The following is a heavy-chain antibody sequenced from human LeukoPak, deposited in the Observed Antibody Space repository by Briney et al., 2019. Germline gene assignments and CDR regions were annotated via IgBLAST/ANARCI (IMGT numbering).Heavy chain of an antibody. J-gene: IGHJ6*03. CDR3: ARDRSPHYYYYMDV. CDR1: GGPISSYY. Sequence: SETLSLTCTVSGGPISSYYWSCIRQPPGKGLEWIGYIYYSGITNYNPSLKSRVTISVDTSKDQFSLKLSSVTAADTAVYYCARDRSPHYYYYMDVWGKGTTVTVSS. CDR2: IYYSGIT. V-gene: IGHV4-59*01.